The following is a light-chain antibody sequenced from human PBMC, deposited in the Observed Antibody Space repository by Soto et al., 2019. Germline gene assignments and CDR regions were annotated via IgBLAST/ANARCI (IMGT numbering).Light chain of an antibody. Sequence: EIVVTQFPATLSESPGERVTLSCRASQSVSTNLAWYQQRPGEAPRLLIYGASSRATGTPDRFSGSGSGTDFTLTISRLEPEDFAVYYCQQYGSSPMYTFGQGTKVDIK. CDR2: GAS. CDR1: QSVSTN. J-gene: IGKJ2*01. V-gene: IGKV3-20*01. CDR3: QQYGSSPMYT.